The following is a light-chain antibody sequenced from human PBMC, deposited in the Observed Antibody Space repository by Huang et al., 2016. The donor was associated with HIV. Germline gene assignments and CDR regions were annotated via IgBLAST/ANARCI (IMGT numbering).Light chain of an antibody. CDR1: QSVSGK. J-gene: IGKJ1*01. CDR3: QQYNKWPQT. CDR2: DTA. V-gene: IGKV3D-15*01. Sequence: EILMTQSPGTLSVSPGERATLSCRASQSVSGKLAWYQQRAGQAPRLLISDTATRATGIPDRFSGSGFGTDFTLTITSLQSEDVAVYYCQQYNKWPQTFGQGTKVEI.